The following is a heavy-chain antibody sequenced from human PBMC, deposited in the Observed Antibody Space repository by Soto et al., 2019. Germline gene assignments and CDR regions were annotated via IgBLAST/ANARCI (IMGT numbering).Heavy chain of an antibody. D-gene: IGHD3-3*01. Sequence: ASVKVSCKASGYTFNSYAMHWVRQAPGQRLEWMGWINASYGKAKYAQKFQGRVTITADESTSTAYMELSSLRSEDTAVYYCARVPNHDFWSGYYTDLGIAAAAYTPHFDYWGQGTLVTVSS. CDR2: INASYGKA. V-gene: IGHV1-3*01. J-gene: IGHJ4*02. CDR3: ARVPNHDFWSGYYTDLGIAAAAYTPHFDY. CDR1: GYTFNSYA.